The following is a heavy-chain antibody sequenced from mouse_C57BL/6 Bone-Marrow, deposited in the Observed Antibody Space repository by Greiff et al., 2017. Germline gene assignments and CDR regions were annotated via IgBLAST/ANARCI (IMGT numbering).Heavy chain of an antibody. D-gene: IGHD2-5*01. J-gene: IGHJ3*01. Sequence: VQLQQPGAELVMPGASVKLSCKASGYTFTSYWMHWVKQRPGQGLEWIGEIDPSDSYTNYNQKFKGKSTLTVDKSSSTAYMQLSSLTSEDAAFYYCTRDYSNLFAYWGQGTLVTVSA. V-gene: IGHV1-69*01. CDR3: TRDYSNLFAY. CDR1: GYTFTSYW. CDR2: IDPSDSYT.